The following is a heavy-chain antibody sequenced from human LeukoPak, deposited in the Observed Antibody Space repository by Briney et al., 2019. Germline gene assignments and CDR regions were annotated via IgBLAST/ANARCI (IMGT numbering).Heavy chain of an antibody. Sequence: GTSLRLSCAVSGFTIRIYGMHWVRQAPGKGLEWVAMISHDGGAKYYGDSVKGRFTISRDDSKNTLYLQMNSLSTEDTALYYCAKDWGSSDWYNYFDPWGQGTLVIVSS. CDR2: ISHDGGAK. D-gene: IGHD6-19*01. J-gene: IGHJ5*02. CDR1: GFTIRIYG. V-gene: IGHV3-30*18. CDR3: AKDWGSSDWYNYFDP.